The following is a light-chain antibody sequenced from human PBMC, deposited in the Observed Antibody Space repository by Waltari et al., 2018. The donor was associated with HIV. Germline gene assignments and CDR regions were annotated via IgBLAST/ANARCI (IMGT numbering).Light chain of an antibody. J-gene: IGLJ2*01. CDR2: HTT. V-gene: IGLV7-46*01. CDR3: LLSYSGARLVV. Sequence: QAVVTQEPSLTVSPGGTVTLTCGSSTGAVTSGHYPYWFQQKPGQAPRTLIYHTTNKHSGTPARFSGSRLGGKAALTLSGAQPEDEADYYCLLSYSGARLVVFGGGTKLTVL. CDR1: TGAVTSGHY.